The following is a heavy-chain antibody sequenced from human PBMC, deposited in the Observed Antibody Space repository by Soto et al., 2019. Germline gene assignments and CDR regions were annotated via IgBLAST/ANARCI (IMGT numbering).Heavy chain of an antibody. V-gene: IGHV3-30*03. Sequence: QVQLGESGGGVVQPGRSLRLSCAASGFTFSSYGMQWVRQAPGKGLEWVALISFDGSNTYYADSVKGRFTLSRDNSQNTLYLQMHSLRAEATPIDYRAAGDCYSDYWGQGTLVTVSS. D-gene: IGHD2-21*01. CDR3: AAGDCYSDY. J-gene: IGHJ4*02. CDR1: GFTFSSYG. CDR2: ISFDGSNT.